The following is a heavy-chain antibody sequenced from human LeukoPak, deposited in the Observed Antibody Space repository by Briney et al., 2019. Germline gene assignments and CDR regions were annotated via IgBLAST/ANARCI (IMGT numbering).Heavy chain of an antibody. CDR2: ISGSGGST. CDR3: AKEAFITTVRGVNYYYGMDV. J-gene: IGHJ6*02. D-gene: IGHD3-10*01. CDR1: GFTFSSYS. Sequence: GGSLRLSCAASGFTFSSYSMNWVRQAPGKGLEWVSGISGSGGSTYYADSVKGRFTISRDNSKNTLYLQMNSLRAEDTAVFYCAKEAFITTVRGVNYYYGMDVWGQGTTVAVSS. V-gene: IGHV3-23*01.